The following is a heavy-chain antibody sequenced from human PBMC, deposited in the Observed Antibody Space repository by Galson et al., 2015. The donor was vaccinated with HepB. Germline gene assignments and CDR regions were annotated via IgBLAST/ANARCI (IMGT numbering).Heavy chain of an antibody. Sequence: SVKVSCKASGGTFSSYAVSWVRQAPGQGLEWMGGIIPIFGTANYAQKFQGRVTITADESTSTAYMELSSLRSEDTAVYYCALGAYYYDSSGYPSLFDYWGQGTLVTVSS. CDR2: IIPIFGTA. CDR1: GGTFSSYA. V-gene: IGHV1-69*13. D-gene: IGHD3-22*01. CDR3: ALGAYYYDSSGYPSLFDY. J-gene: IGHJ4*02.